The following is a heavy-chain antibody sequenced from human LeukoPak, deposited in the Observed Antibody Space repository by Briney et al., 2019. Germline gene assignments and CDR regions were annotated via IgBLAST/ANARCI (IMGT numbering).Heavy chain of an antibody. CDR1: GYTFTSYY. V-gene: IGHV1-46*01. CDR3: ARDPTGYCSSTSCSNGFDY. J-gene: IGHJ4*02. CDR2: INPSGGST. D-gene: IGHD2-2*03. Sequence: GASVKVSCKASGYTFTSYYMHWVRQAPGQGLEWMGIINPSGGSTSYAQKFQGRVTMTRDTSTSTVYMELSSLRSEDTAVYYCARDPTGYCSSTSCSNGFDYWGQGTLVTVSS.